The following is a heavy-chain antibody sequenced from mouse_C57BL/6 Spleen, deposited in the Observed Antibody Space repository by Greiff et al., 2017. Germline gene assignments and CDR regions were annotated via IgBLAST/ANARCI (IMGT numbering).Heavy chain of an antibody. J-gene: IGHJ2*01. V-gene: IGHV1-59*01. CDR2: IDPSDSYT. CDR3: ARSPTVVADFDY. CDR1: GYTFTSYW. D-gene: IGHD1-1*01. Sequence: QVQLQQPGAELVRPGTSVKLSCTASGYTFTSYWMHWVKQRPGQGLEWIGVIDPSDSYTNYNQKFKGKATLTVDTSSSTAYMQLSSLTSEDSAVYYCARSPTVVADFDYWGQGTTLTVSS.